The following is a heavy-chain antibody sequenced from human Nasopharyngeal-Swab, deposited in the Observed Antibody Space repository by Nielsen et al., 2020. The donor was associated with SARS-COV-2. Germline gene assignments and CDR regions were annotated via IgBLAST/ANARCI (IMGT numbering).Heavy chain of an antibody. CDR2: IYYSGST. Sequence: SETLSLTCTVSGGPFSSGSYYWSSIRQPPGKGLEWIGYIYYSGSTNYNPSLKSRVTISVDTSNNQFSLKLSSVTAADTAVYYCARDPRGWLQLPHWYFDLWGRGTLVTVSS. V-gene: IGHV4-61*01. J-gene: IGHJ2*01. CDR1: GGPFSSGSYY. CDR3: ARDPRGWLQLPHWYFDL. D-gene: IGHD5-24*01.